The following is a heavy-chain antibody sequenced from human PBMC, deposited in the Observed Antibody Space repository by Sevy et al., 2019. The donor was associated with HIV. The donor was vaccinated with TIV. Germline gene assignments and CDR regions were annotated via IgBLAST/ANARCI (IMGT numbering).Heavy chain of an antibody. Sequence: GGSLRLSCVASGFTFSTYTMNWVRQAPGKGLEWVASISSSSNYIYYADSVKGRFIISRDNAKNSLYLQMNSLRAEDTAVYYCARPYGSGSWEAFDIWGQGTMVTVSS. CDR3: ARPYGSGSWEAFDI. V-gene: IGHV3-21*01. D-gene: IGHD3-10*01. CDR2: ISSSSNYI. CDR1: GFTFSTYT. J-gene: IGHJ3*02.